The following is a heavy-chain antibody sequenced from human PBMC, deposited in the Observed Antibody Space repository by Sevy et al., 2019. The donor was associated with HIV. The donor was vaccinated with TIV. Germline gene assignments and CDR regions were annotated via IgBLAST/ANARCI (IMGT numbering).Heavy chain of an antibody. J-gene: IGHJ3*02. CDR2: ISSSGYYI. Sequence: GGSLRLSCAASGFTFSRYSMNWVRQAPGKGLEWVSSISSSGYYIYYADSVEGRFTMSGDNAKNSLSLQMNSLRAEDTAVYYCARDYTSSWHGGAFDIWGQGTMVTVSS. V-gene: IGHV3-21*01. D-gene: IGHD6-13*01. CDR3: ARDYTSSWHGGAFDI. CDR1: GFTFSRYS.